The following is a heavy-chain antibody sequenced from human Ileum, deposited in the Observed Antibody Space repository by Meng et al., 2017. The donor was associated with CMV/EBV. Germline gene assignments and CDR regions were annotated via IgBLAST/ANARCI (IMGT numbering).Heavy chain of an antibody. V-gene: IGHV4-34*02. CDR1: GEPLNGFF. Sequence: QVQLQPWGAGPLKPSETLSLTCAVSGEPLNGFFCSWIRQPPGRGLEWIGEVNNRGRTNYNPSLKSRLTISIDTSKRQLSLMVTSVTAADSAIYYCASGRLQFTPSALQHWGPGTLVTVSS. CDR2: VNNRGRT. CDR3: ASGRLQFTPSALQH. J-gene: IGHJ1*01. D-gene: IGHD5-24*01.